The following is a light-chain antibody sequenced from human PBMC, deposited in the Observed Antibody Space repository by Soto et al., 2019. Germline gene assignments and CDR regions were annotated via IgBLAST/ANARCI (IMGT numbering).Light chain of an antibody. V-gene: IGKV1-5*03. J-gene: IGKJ1*01. CDR2: KAS. CDR1: QSVSIW. Sequence: DIQMTQSPSTLSASVGDIVTITCRASQSVSIWLAWYQQKPGKAPNLLIYKASSLQSGVPSRFSGSGSGTEFTLTISSLQPEDFATYYCQQHHEYAAWTFGQGTKVEIK. CDR3: QQHHEYAAWT.